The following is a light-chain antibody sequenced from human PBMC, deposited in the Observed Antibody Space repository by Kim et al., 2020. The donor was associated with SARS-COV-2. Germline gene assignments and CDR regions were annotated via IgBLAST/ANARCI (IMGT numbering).Light chain of an antibody. CDR1: QDISTY. Sequence: ASVGDRVTITCRASQDISTYLAWYQQKPGKAPKLLIYPTSTVQSGVPSGFSGSGSGTEFTLTISNLQPEDFATYYCQQLISYPLTFGQGTRLEIK. CDR2: PTS. CDR3: QQLISYPLT. J-gene: IGKJ5*01. V-gene: IGKV1-9*01.